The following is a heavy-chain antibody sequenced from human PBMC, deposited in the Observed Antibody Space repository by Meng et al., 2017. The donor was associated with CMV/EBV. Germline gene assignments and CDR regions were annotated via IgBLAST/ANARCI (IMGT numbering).Heavy chain of an antibody. D-gene: IGHD6-6*01. Sequence: ASVKVSCMASGYTFTGYYMHWVRQAPGQGLEWMGWINPNSGGTNYAQKFQGRVTMTRDTSISTAYMELSRLRSDDTAVYYCARGSLEGQLADISLDYWGQGTLVTVSS. V-gene: IGHV1-2*02. J-gene: IGHJ4*02. CDR3: ARGSLEGQLADISLDY. CDR2: INPNSGGT. CDR1: GYTFTGYY.